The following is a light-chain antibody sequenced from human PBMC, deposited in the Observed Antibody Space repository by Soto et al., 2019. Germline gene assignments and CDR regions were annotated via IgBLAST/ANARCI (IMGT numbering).Light chain of an antibody. J-gene: IGKJ1*01. CDR2: GVS. CDR1: QSVSSN. CDR3: QQYDSSPRT. Sequence: EIVMTQSPATLYVSPGERATLSCRASQSVSSNLAWYQQKPGQAPRPLIYGVSSRATGIPDRFSGSGSGTDFTLTISRLEHEDFAVYYCQQYDSSPRTFGQGTKVDIK. V-gene: IGKV3-20*01.